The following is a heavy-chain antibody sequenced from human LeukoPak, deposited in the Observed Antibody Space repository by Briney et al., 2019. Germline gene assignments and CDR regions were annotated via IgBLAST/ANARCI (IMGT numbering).Heavy chain of an antibody. CDR3: ARLRFLEWLLFDY. CDR2: ISYDGSNK. V-gene: IGHV3-30-3*01. J-gene: IGHJ4*02. D-gene: IGHD3-3*01. CDR1: GFTFSSYA. Sequence: GRSLRLSCAASGFTFSSYAMHWVRQAPGKGLEWGAVISYDGSNKYYADSVKGRFTISRDNSKNTLYLQMNSLRAEDTAVYYCARLRFLEWLLFDYWGQGTLVTVSS.